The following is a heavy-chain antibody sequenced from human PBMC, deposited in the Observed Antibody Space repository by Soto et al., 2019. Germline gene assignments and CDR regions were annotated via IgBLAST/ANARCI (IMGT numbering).Heavy chain of an antibody. V-gene: IGHV3-33*01. D-gene: IGHD2-21*01. CDR2: IWYDGNNK. CDR3: ARGLHSLFDY. J-gene: IGHJ4*02. Sequence: QVQLVESGGGVVQPGGSLRLSCAASGFTFSSYGMHWVRQAPGKGLEWVAVIWYDGNNKYYADSVKGRFTISRDNSNNTLYVQMTSLRAEETAVYYCARGLHSLFDYWGQGTLVTVSS. CDR1: GFTFSSYG.